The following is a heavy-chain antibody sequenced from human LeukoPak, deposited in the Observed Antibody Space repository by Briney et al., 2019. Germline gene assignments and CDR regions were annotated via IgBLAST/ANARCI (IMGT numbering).Heavy chain of an antibody. CDR1: GFTFSSYA. CDR3: ARAVGDYDFWSGYLATDDY. J-gene: IGHJ4*02. V-gene: IGHV3-21*01. D-gene: IGHD3-3*01. CDR2: ISSSSSYI. Sequence: PGGSLRLSCAASGFTFSSYAMSWVRQAPGKGLEWVSSISSSSSYIYYADSVKGRFTISRDNAKNSLYLQMNSLRAEDTAVYYCARAVGDYDFWSGYLATDDYWGQGTLVTVSS.